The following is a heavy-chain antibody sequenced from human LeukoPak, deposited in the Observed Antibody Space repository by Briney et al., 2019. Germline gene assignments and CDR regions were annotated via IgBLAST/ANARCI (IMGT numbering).Heavy chain of an antibody. J-gene: IGHJ4*02. CDR1: GFTFDDYA. D-gene: IGHD3-22*01. Sequence: GGSLRLSCAASGFTFDDYAMHWVRQGPGKGLEWVSGIYWSGSRIDYADSVKGRFTIFRDNAKNSLYLQMNSLRAEDTAVYYCATPLDYYDSSGYHQGGDWGQGTLVTVSS. CDR2: IYWSGSRI. V-gene: IGHV3-9*01. CDR3: ATPLDYYDSSGYHQGGD.